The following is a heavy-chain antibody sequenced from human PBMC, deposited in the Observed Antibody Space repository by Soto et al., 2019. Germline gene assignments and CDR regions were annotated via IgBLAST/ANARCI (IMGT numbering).Heavy chain of an antibody. D-gene: IGHD3-10*01. Sequence: ASVNVSCKSSGYTFTSYYMHWVRQAPGQGLEWMGIINPSGGSTSYAQKFQGRVTMTRDTSTSTVYMELSSLRSEDTAVYYCAAGSPLSGMDVWGQGTTVTVSS. CDR2: INPSGGST. CDR3: AAGSPLSGMDV. V-gene: IGHV1-46*01. CDR1: GYTFTSYY. J-gene: IGHJ6*02.